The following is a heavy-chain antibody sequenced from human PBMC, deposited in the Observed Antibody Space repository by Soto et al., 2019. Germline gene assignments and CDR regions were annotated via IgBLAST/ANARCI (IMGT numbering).Heavy chain of an antibody. V-gene: IGHV6-1*01. D-gene: IGHD3-16*01. J-gene: IGHJ6*02. CDR3: ARDMITFGGVTSRDGMDV. CDR1: GDTVSSGNAA. Sequence: SQTLSLTCVISGDTVSSGNAAWNWIRQSPSSGLQWLGRTFFRSKWHTDYAVSLRGRVTITADTSKNQFSLQLESVTPEDTAVYYCARDMITFGGVTSRDGMDVWGQGTTVTAP. CDR2: TFFRSKWHT.